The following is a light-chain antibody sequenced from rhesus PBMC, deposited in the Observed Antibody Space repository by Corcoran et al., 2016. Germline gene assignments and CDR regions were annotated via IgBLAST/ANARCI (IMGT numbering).Light chain of an antibody. Sequence: DIQMTQSPSSLSASVGDTVTITCRASQSISSWLAWYQQKPGKAPKLLIYKESSLQSGVPSRFSGSGSGTDFTLTISSLQSEDFATYYCQQYSSSPFTFGPGTKLDIK. CDR1: QSISSW. J-gene: IGKJ3*01. V-gene: IGKV1-22*01. CDR2: KES. CDR3: QQYSSSPFT.